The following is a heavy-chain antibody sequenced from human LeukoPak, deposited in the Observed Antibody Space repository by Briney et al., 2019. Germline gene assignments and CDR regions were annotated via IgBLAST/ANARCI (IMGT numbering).Heavy chain of an antibody. CDR1: GFTFSSFG. Sequence: GGSLRLSCAASGFTFSSFGMNWVRQAPGKGLEWVSYISSSGNTIYYTDSVKGRFTISRGNAKNSLYLQMKSLRAEDTAVYYCARDSMGVSFFDYWGQGTLVTVSS. V-gene: IGHV3-48*03. CDR3: ARDSMGVSFFDY. J-gene: IGHJ4*02. CDR2: ISSSGNTI. D-gene: IGHD2/OR15-2a*01.